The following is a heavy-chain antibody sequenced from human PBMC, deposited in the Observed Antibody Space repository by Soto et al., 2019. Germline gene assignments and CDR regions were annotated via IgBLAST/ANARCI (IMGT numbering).Heavy chain of an antibody. CDR2: INHSGST. V-gene: IGHV4-34*01. Sequence: SETLSLTCAVYGGSFSGYYWSWIRQPPGKGLEWIGEINHSGSTNYNPSLKSRVTISVDTSKNQFSLKLSSVTAADTAVYYCGRQGFGNYLYYFDYWGQGTLVTVSS. CDR1: GGSFSGYY. D-gene: IGHD4-4*01. J-gene: IGHJ4*02. CDR3: GRQGFGNYLYYFDY.